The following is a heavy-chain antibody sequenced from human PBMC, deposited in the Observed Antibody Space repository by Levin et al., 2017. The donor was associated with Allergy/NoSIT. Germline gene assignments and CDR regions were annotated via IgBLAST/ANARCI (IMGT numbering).Heavy chain of an antibody. D-gene: IGHD3-16*01. Sequence: GGSLRLSCATSGFTFSYAWMHWVRQAPGKGLEWVGRIKSKANSYATAYAESVQGRFTVSRDDTKDTAYLQMNSLKTEDTAVYYCTNFQADYKDSWGQGTLVTVSS. CDR1: GFTFSYAW. J-gene: IGHJ4*02. CDR2: IKSKANSYAT. V-gene: IGHV3-73*01. CDR3: TNFQADYKDS.